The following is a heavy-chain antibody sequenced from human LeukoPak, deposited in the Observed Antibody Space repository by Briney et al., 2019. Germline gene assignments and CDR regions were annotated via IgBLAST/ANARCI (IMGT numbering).Heavy chain of an antibody. V-gene: IGHV3-7*01. D-gene: IGHD2-8*02. J-gene: IGHJ4*02. Sequence: GGSLRLSCAASGFTFNTYWMNWVRPAPGKGLEWVANIKQDGTDKYYVDSVRGRFTISKDNAKNSLYLQMDSLRLEDTAVYFCARGNWWVGAAQYCDYWGRGTLVTVSS. CDR2: IKQDGTDK. CDR3: ARGNWWVGAAQYCDY. CDR1: GFTFNTYW.